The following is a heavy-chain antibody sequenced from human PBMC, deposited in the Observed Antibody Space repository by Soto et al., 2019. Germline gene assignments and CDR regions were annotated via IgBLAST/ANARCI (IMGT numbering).Heavy chain of an antibody. CDR2: ITDTGGDA. Sequence: GGSLRLSCVASGLTFGSRAMSWVRQAPGEGPQWVSTITDTGGDAKYADSVRGRFVISRDNSKKILYLQMTSLTAEDSAMYFCARGSTDFYPGSRIFDFWGRETLVTVSS. CDR1: GLTFGSRA. V-gene: IGHV3-23*01. J-gene: IGHJ4*02. D-gene: IGHD3-10*01. CDR3: ARGSTDFYPGSRIFDF.